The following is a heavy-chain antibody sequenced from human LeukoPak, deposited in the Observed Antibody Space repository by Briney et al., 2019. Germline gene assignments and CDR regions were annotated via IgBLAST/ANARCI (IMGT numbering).Heavy chain of an antibody. CDR3: ARGPRLYIVVARYGMDV. CDR2: INHSGST. J-gene: IGHJ6*02. D-gene: IGHD2-15*01. CDR1: GGSFSGYY. V-gene: IGHV4-34*01. Sequence: SETLSLTCAVYGGSFSGYYWSWIRQPPGKGLEWIGEINHSGSTNYNPSLKSRVTISVDTSKNQFPLKLSSVTAADTAVYYCARGPRLYIVVARYGMDVWGQGTTVTVSS.